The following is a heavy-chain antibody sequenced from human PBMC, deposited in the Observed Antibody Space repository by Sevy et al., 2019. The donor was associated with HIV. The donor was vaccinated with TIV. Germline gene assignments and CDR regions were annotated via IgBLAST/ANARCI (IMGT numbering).Heavy chain of an antibody. D-gene: IGHD3-3*01. CDR2: ISYDGSNK. CDR1: GFTFSSYG. V-gene: IGHV3-30*18. J-gene: IGHJ3*02. Sequence: GGSLRLSCAASGFTFSSYGMHWVRQAPGKGLEWVAVISYDGSNKYYADSVKGRFTISRDNSKNTLYLQMNSLRAEDTAVYYCAKDRSNPTYYDFWSGYCPGDAFDIWGQGTMVTVSS. CDR3: AKDRSNPTYYDFWSGYCPGDAFDI.